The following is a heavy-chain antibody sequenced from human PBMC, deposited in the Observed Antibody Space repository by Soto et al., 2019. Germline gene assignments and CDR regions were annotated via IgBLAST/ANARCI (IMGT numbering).Heavy chain of an antibody. CDR1: GYTFTSYD. CDR3: ARAGGFGELLYYYYMDV. V-gene: IGHV1-8*01. Sequence: ASVKVSCKASGYTFTSYDINLVRQATGQGLEWMGWMNPNSGNTGYAQKFQGRVTMTRNTSISTAYMELSSLRSEDTAVYYCARAGGFGELLYYYYMDVWGKGTTVTVSS. D-gene: IGHD3-10*01. J-gene: IGHJ6*03. CDR2: MNPNSGNT.